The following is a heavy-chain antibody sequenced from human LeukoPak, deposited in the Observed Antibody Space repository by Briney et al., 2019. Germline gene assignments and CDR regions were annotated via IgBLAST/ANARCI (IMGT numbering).Heavy chain of an antibody. CDR1: GFTFSSYW. V-gene: IGHV3-74*01. J-gene: IGHJ6*03. CDR3: ARAPIHGYYYMDV. CDR2: INTDGSST. Sequence: GGSLRLSCAASGFTFSSYWMHWVRQAPGKGLVWVSRINTDGSSTSYADSVKGRFTISRGNAKNTLYLQMNSLRAEDTAVYYCARAPIHGYYYMDVWGKGTTVTVSS.